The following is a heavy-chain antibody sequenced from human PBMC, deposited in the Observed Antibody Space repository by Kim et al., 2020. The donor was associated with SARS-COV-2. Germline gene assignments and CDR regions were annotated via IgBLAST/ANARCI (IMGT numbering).Heavy chain of an antibody. Sequence: SLKSRVTISVDTSKNQFALKLSSVTAADTAVYYCARLEPGIAPAPGLVDYWGQGTLVTVSS. V-gene: IGHV4-59*08. J-gene: IGHJ4*02. D-gene: IGHD6-13*01. CDR3: ARLEPGIAPAPGLVDY.